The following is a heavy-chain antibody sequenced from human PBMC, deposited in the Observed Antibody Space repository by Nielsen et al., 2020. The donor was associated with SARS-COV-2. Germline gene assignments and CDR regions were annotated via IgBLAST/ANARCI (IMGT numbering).Heavy chain of an antibody. Sequence: ASVKVSCKASGYTFTSYGISWVRQAPGQGLEWMGWISAYSGNTNYSQKFQGRVTMTRDTSANTAYMELSSLSSEDTAVYYCARITPSSGWDYWGQGTLVTVSS. V-gene: IGHV1-18*04. CDR1: GYTFTSYG. J-gene: IGHJ4*02. CDR2: ISAYSGNT. CDR3: ARITPSSGWDY. D-gene: IGHD6-19*01.